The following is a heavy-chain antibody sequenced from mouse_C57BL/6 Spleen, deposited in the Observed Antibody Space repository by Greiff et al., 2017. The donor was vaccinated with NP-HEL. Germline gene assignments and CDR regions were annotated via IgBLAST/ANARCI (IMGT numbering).Heavy chain of an antibody. Sequence: QVQLQQPGAELVRPGTSVKLSCKASGYTFTSYWMHWVKQRPGQGLEWIGVIDPSDSYTNYNQKFKGKATLTVDTSSSTAYMQLSSLTSEDSAVYYCARAIYDGYYGDFDYWGEGTTLTVSS. CDR1: GYTFTSYW. D-gene: IGHD2-3*01. V-gene: IGHV1-59*01. CDR2: IDPSDSYT. CDR3: ARAIYDGYYGDFDY. J-gene: IGHJ2*01.